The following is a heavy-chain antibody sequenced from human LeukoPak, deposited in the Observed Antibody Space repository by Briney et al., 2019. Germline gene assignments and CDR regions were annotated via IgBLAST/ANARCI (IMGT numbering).Heavy chain of an antibody. CDR1: GFTFDDYA. D-gene: IGHD6-13*01. CDR2: ISWNSGSI. CDR3: AKDRLAAAGTGLGY. V-gene: IGHV3-9*01. Sequence: PGGSLRLSCAASGFTFDDYAMHWVRQAPGKGLEWVSGISWNSGSIGYADSVKGRFTISRDNAKNSLYLQMNSPRAGDTALYYCAKDRLAAAGTGLGYWGQGTLVTVSS. J-gene: IGHJ4*02.